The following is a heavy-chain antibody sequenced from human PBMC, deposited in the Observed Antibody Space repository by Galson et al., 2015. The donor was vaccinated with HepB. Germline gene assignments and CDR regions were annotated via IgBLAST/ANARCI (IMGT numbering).Heavy chain of an antibody. CDR1: GYTFSAYY. Sequence: SVKVSCKASGYTFSAYYMHWVRQAPGQGLEWMGWINPNSGGTNCAQKFQGRVTMTRDTSISTVYMDLSGLTSDDTAVYYCARDIVVAGTRGYYYYMAVWGKGTTVTVSS. CDR3: ARDIVVAGTRGYYYYMAV. D-gene: IGHD6-19*01. CDR2: INPNSGGT. J-gene: IGHJ6*03. V-gene: IGHV1-2*02.